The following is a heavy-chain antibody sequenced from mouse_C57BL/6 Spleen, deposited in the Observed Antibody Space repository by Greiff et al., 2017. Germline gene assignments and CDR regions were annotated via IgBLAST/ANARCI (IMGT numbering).Heavy chain of an antibody. CDR3: ARDEGDYHYWYFDV. D-gene: IGHD2-13*01. Sequence: VQLKQSGPELVKPGASVKIPCKASGYTFTDYNMDWVKQSHGKSLEWIGDINPNNGGTIYNQKFKGKATLTVDKSSSTAYMELRSLTSEDTAVYYCARDEGDYHYWYFDVWGTGTTVTVSS. CDR2: INPNNGGT. J-gene: IGHJ1*03. V-gene: IGHV1-18*01. CDR1: GYTFTDYN.